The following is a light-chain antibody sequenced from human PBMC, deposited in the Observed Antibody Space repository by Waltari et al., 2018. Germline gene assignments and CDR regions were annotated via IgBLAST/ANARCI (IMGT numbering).Light chain of an antibody. Sequence: QSALAQPASVSGIPGQSISISCPGTSSDIGGYNYVSSYQQHPDKAPKVCLYDVTFRPSGMSNRFAGTKSGNTASLTIYGLQAEDEAYYYCSSYTSNISWVFGGGTKLTVL. CDR3: SSYTSNISWV. CDR1: SSDIGGYNY. V-gene: IGLV2-14*03. J-gene: IGLJ3*02. CDR2: DVT.